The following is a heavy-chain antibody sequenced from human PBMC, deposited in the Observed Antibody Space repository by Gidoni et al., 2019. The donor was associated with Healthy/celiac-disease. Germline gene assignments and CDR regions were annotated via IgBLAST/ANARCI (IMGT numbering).Heavy chain of an antibody. Sequence: EVQLVESGGGLVQPGGSLRLSGAASGFTVSSNYMSWVRQAPGKGLEWVSVIYSGGSTYYADSVKGRFTISRDNSKNTLYLQMNSLRAEDTAVYYCARTIVATRGDAFDIWGQGTMVTVSS. J-gene: IGHJ3*02. CDR3: ARTIVATRGDAFDI. CDR1: GFTVSSNY. D-gene: IGHD5-12*01. V-gene: IGHV3-66*02. CDR2: IYSGGST.